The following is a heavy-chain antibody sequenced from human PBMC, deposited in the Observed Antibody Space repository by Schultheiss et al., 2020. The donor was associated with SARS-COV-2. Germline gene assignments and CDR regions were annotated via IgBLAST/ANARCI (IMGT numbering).Heavy chain of an antibody. CDR1: GYTFTGYY. CDR2: IIPIFGTS. D-gene: IGHD1-26*01. J-gene: IGHJ4*02. V-gene: IGHV1-46*01. Sequence: ASVKVSCKASGYTFTGYYMHWVRQAPGQGLEWMGQIIPIFGTSNSAQMFRGRVTITADTSTSTVYMELSSLTSDDTAVYYCARDNGRVGSIDYWGPGTLVTVSS. CDR3: ARDNGRVGSIDY.